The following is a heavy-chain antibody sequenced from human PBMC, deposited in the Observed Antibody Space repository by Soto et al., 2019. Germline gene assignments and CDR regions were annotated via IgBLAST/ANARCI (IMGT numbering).Heavy chain of an antibody. Sequence: EVQMVESGGGLVQPGGSLRLSCAASGFTFSSNWMHWVRQVAGKGLVWVSRINTDGRSTNYADSVKGRFTISRDNAKNTLYLQMDSLRAEDTAVYYCVSGIAETRNAFDSWGQGTTVTVSS. CDR2: INTDGRST. D-gene: IGHD3-3*01. CDR1: GFTFSSNW. V-gene: IGHV3-74*01. J-gene: IGHJ3*02. CDR3: VSGIAETRNAFDS.